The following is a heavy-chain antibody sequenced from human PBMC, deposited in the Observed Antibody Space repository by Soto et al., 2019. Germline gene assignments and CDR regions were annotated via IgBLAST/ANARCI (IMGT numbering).Heavy chain of an antibody. CDR1: GFTFSSYG. CDR3: ARDSYYDSSGHYSGVGGFDY. CDR2: IWYDGSNK. D-gene: IGHD3-22*01. Sequence: GGSLRLSCAASGFTFSSYGMHWVRQAPGKGLEWVTFIWYDGSNKYYADSVKGRFTISRDKSKNTLYLQMNNLRAEDTAIYYCARDSYYDSSGHYSGVGGFDYWGQGTLVTVSS. V-gene: IGHV3-33*01. J-gene: IGHJ4*02.